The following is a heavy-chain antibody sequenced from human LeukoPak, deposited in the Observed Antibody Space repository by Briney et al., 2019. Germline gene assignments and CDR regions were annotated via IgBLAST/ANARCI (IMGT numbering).Heavy chain of an antibody. CDR2: ISSSSSYI. CDR1: GFTFSSYT. D-gene: IGHD2-15*01. CDR3: AREGFCSGGSCYSGNAFDI. Sequence: GGSLRLSCAASGFTFSSYTMSWVRQAPGKGLEWVSSISSSSSYIYYADSVKGRFTISRDNAKNSLYLQMNSLRAEDTAVYYCAREGFCSGGSCYSGNAFDIWGQGTMVTVSS. V-gene: IGHV3-21*01. J-gene: IGHJ3*02.